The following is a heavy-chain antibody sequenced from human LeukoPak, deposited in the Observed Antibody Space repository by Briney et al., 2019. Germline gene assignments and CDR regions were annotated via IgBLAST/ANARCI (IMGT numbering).Heavy chain of an antibody. CDR1: GGSITSYY. CDR3: ARKVSGYYYYMDV. Sequence: SETLSLTCTVSGGSITSYYWSWIRQPPGKGLEWIGYIYYSGSTNYNPSLKSRVTISVDTSKNQFSLKLSSVTAADTAVYYCARKVSGYYYYMDVWGKGTTVTVSS. J-gene: IGHJ6*03. V-gene: IGHV4-59*01. CDR2: IYYSGST.